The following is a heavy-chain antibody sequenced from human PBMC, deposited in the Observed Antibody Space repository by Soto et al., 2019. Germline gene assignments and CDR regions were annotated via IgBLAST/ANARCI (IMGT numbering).Heavy chain of an antibody. CDR2: IYSTDKT. CDR1: GGSVSSNSYS. CDR3: ARGLSITGVVFDY. Sequence: PSETLSLTCTVSGGSVSSNSYSWGWIRQSPGKGLEWIGTIYSTDKTYYHPSLLSRVTISVDTSMNELSLRLSSVTAADTAVYYCARGLSITGVVFDYWGQGTLVTVSS. V-gene: IGHV4-39*01. J-gene: IGHJ4*02. D-gene: IGHD2-15*01.